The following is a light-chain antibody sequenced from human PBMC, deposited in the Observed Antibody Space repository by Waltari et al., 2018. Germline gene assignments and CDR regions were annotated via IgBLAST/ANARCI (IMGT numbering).Light chain of an antibody. Sequence: SYELTQPPSVSVSPGQTASITCSGVKLGDKYACWYQQKPGQSPVLVIYQDSKRPSGIPERFSGSNSGNTATLTISGTQAMDEADYYCQAWDSSTVVFGGGT. J-gene: IGLJ2*01. CDR3: QAWDSSTVV. CDR1: KLGDKY. V-gene: IGLV3-1*01. CDR2: QDS.